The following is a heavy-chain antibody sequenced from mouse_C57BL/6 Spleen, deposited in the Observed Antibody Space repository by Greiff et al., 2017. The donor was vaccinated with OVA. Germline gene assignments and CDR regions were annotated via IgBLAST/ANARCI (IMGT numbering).Heavy chain of an antibody. Sequence: QVQLQQSGAELVRPGSSVKLSCKASGYTFTSYWMHWVKQRPIQGLEWIGNIDPSDSDTHYNQKFKDKATLTVDKSSSTAYMQLSSLTSEDSAVYYCARYRNWEPFDYWGQGTTLTVSS. CDR3: ARYRNWEPFDY. CDR1: GYTFTSYW. V-gene: IGHV1-52*01. J-gene: IGHJ2*01. CDR2: IDPSDSDT. D-gene: IGHD4-1*01.